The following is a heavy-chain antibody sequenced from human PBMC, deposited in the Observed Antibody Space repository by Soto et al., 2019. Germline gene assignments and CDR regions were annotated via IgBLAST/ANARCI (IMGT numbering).Heavy chain of an antibody. J-gene: IGHJ4*02. V-gene: IGHV3-30*18. Sequence: GGSLKLSCASSGFTFISYGMHWVRQAPGTGLERVAVISYDGSNKYYADSVKDQFNNSRDNSKKTLNLQRNRLRAEDTAVYYCAKDAGTIFGGFYFDYWGQGT. CDR2: ISYDGSNK. CDR3: AKDAGTIFGGFYFDY. D-gene: IGHD3-3*01. CDR1: GFTFISYG.